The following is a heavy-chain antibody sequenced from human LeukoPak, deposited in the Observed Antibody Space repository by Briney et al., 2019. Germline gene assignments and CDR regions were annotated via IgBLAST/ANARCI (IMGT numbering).Heavy chain of an antibody. V-gene: IGHV3-33*03. J-gene: IGHJ4*02. CDR1: GFTFRSYG. Sequence: GGSLRLSCAASGFTFRSYGMHWVRQAPGKGLEWVAVIWYDGSYEYYADSVRGRFTISRDNSKNTLYLEMSSLRVEGTAIYYCAKWPEGAMDYFDYWGQGTLVTVSS. CDR3: AKWPEGAMDYFDY. CDR2: IWYDGSYE. D-gene: IGHD3-16*01.